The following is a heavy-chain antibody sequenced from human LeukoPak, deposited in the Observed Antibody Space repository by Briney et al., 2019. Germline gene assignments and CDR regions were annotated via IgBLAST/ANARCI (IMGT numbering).Heavy chain of an antibody. D-gene: IGHD2-21*02. V-gene: IGHV3-73*01. CDR1: GFSFSLSA. CDR2: IRNKADIYAT. Sequence: GGSLRLSCATSGFSFSLSAMHWVRQASGKGLEWVGRIRNKADIYATAYAESVQGRFTTSRDDSKNTVYLQMNSLKTEDTAVYYCIRWNKVTDRFDYWGQGALVTVSS. CDR3: IRWNKVTDRFDY. J-gene: IGHJ4*02.